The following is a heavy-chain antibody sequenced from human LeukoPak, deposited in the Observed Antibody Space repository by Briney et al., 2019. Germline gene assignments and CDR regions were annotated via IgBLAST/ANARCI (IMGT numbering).Heavy chain of an antibody. J-gene: IGHJ4*02. V-gene: IGHV4-34*01. Sequence: PGGSLRLSCAASGFTVSSNYMSWVRQAPGKGLEWVGEINHSGSTNYNPSLKSRVTISVDTSKNQFSLKLSSVAAADTAVYYCARGRKPFDYWGQGTLVTVSS. CDR1: GFTVSSNY. CDR2: INHSGST. CDR3: ARGRKPFDY.